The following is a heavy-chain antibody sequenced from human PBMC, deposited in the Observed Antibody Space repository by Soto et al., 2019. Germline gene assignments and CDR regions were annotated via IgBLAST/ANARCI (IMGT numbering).Heavy chain of an antibody. CDR2: ISSSSSSI. J-gene: IGHJ4*02. CDR1: GLTFSSYS. V-gene: IGHV3-21*01. Sequence: PGGSLRLSCAASGLTFSSYSMNWVRQAPGKGLEWVSSISSSSSSIYYADSVKGRFTISRDNAKNSLYLQMNSLRAEDTAVYYCAKDLRPKLRLGELSLYCQFDYWGQGTLVTAPQ. D-gene: IGHD3-16*02. CDR3: AKDLRPKLRLGELSLYCQFDY.